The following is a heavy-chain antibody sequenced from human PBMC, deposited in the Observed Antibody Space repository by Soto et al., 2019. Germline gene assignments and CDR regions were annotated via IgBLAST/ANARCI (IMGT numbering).Heavy chain of an antibody. Sequence: PSETLSLTCTVSGGSISSGGYYWSWIRQHPGKGLEWIGYIYYSGSTYYNPSLKSRFTISVDTSKNQFSLKLSSVTAADTAVYYCARVGGINWFDPWGQGTLLTVSS. D-gene: IGHD3-16*01. J-gene: IGHJ5*02. V-gene: IGHV4-31*03. CDR3: ARVGGINWFDP. CDR2: IYYSGST. CDR1: GGSISSGGYY.